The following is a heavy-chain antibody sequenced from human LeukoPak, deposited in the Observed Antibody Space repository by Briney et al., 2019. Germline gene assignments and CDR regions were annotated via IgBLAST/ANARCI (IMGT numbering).Heavy chain of an antibody. V-gene: IGHV3-23*01. J-gene: IGHJ4*02. Sequence: GGSLRLSCAASGFTFSNYAMSWVRQAPGKGLEWVSTISGSNSTYYADSVTGRFTISRHNSKNTLSLQMNSLRVEDTAVYYCAKEMSSRYSGTFAYWGQGTLVTVSS. D-gene: IGHD1-26*01. CDR1: GFTFSNYA. CDR2: ISGSNST. CDR3: AKEMSSRYSGTFAY.